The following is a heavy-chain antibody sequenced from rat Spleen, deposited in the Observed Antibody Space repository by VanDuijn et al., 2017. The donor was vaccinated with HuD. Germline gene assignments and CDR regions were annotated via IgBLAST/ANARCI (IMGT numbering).Heavy chain of an antibody. CDR3: ARGGYNYGWFAY. V-gene: IGHV5-19*01. CDR2: ISPSGGIT. J-gene: IGHJ3*01. D-gene: IGHD1-9*01. Sequence: EVQLVESGGGLVQPGGSLKLSCAASGFTFNNYGMHWIRQAPTKGLEWVASISPSGGITNYRNSVKGRFTISRDNAKNTLSLQMDSLRSEDTATYYCARGGYNYGWFAYWGQGTLVTVSS. CDR1: GFTFNNYG.